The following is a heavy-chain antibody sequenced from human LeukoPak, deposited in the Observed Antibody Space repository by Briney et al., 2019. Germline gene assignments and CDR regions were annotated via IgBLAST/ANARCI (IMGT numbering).Heavy chain of an antibody. CDR1: GFTFSSYS. CDR3: ARASDYGDYSSGMDV. V-gene: IGHV3-21*01. D-gene: IGHD4-17*01. CDR2: ISSGTTYI. J-gene: IGHJ6*02. Sequence: GGSLRLSCATSGFTFSSYSMNWIRQAPGKGLEWVSSISSGTTYIYYADSLKGRFTISRDNAKSSLYLQMNSLRAEDTAVYYCARASDYGDYSSGMDVWGQGTTVTVSS.